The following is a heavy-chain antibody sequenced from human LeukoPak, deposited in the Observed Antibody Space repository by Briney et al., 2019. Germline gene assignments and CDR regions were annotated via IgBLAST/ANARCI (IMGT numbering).Heavy chain of an antibody. J-gene: IGHJ6*03. Sequence: SQTLSLTCTVSGGSISSGDYYWSWIRQPPGKGLEWIGYIYYSGSTYYNPSLKSRVTISVDTPKNQFSLKLSSVTAADTAVYYCASAPPAYFWSGYGYYYMDVWGKRTTVTVSS. CDR1: GGSISSGDYY. CDR3: ASAPPAYFWSGYGYYYMDV. V-gene: IGHV4-30-4*08. D-gene: IGHD3-3*01. CDR2: IYYSGST.